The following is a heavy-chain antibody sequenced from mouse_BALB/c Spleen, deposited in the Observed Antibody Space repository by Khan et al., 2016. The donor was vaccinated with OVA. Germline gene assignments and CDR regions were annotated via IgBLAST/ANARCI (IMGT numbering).Heavy chain of an antibody. J-gene: IGHJ2*01. CDR1: GYSITSGYG. CDR2: ISYSGST. V-gene: IGHV3-2*02. CDR3: AITARINY. Sequence: EVQLVESGPGLVKPSQSLSLTCTVTGYSITSGYGWNWIRKFPGNKLEWMGYISYSGSTNYNHYLKSRISITRDTSKNQFFLQLNSVTTEDTATYYCAITARINYWGQGTTLTVSA. D-gene: IGHD1-2*01.